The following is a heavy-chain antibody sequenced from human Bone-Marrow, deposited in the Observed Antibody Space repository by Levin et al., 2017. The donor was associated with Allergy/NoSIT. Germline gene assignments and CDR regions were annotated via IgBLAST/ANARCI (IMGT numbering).Heavy chain of an antibody. V-gene: IGHV3-23*01. CDR3: AKVRRGLDAFDI. J-gene: IGHJ3*02. CDR2: ISAGDAST. CDR1: GFTFSSSA. Sequence: GGSLRLSCAASGFTFSSSAMSWVRQAPGKGLEWVSSISAGDASTYYTDSVKGRLTVSRDNSKNTLYLQMNSLRAEDTALYYCAKVRRGLDAFDIWGQGTMVTVSS. D-gene: IGHD3/OR15-3a*01.